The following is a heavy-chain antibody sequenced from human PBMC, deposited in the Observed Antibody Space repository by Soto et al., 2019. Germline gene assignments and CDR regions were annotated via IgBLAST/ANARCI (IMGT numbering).Heavy chain of an antibody. D-gene: IGHD3-22*01. CDR2: IYYSGST. J-gene: IGHJ4*02. CDR3: ARGSPEGSPSYYDSSGYYGY. Sequence: SETLSLTCTVSGGSISSYYWSWIRQPPGKGLEWIGYIYYSGSTNYNPSLKSRVTISVDTSKNQFSLKLSSVTAAGTAVYYCARGSPEGSPSYYDSSGYYGYWGQGTLVTVSS. V-gene: IGHV4-59*01. CDR1: GGSISSYY.